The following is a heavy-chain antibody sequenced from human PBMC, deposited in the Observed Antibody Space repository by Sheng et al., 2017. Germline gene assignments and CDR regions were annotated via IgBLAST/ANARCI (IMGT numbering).Heavy chain of an antibody. CDR3: ARGNWNYLSDY. V-gene: IGHV1-69*10. D-gene: IGHD1-7*01. J-gene: IGHJ4*02. Sequence: QVQLVQSGAEVKKPGSSVKVSCKASGDTFSSYVISWVRQAPGQGLEWMGGIIPMLGIPNYAQRFQGRVTITADKSTSTAYMELSSLRSEDTAVYYCARGNWNYLSDYWGQGTLVTVSS. CDR1: GDTFSSYV. CDR2: IIPMLGIP.